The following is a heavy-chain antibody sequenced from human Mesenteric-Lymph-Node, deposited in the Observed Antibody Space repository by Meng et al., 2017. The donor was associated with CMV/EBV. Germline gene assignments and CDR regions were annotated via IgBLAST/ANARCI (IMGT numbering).Heavy chain of an antibody. V-gene: IGHV4-39*07. CDR2: IYFYNGNT. J-gene: IGHJ5*02. D-gene: IGHD4-11*01. Sequence: CTGSGGSMGSGTYRWNWIRQPPGKGLEWIGSIYFYNGNTFYNPSLKSRVTISGDTSKNQFSLELNSLTAADTAVYYCALTTDNWFDPWGQGTLVTVSS. CDR1: GGSMGSGTYR. CDR3: ALTTDNWFDP.